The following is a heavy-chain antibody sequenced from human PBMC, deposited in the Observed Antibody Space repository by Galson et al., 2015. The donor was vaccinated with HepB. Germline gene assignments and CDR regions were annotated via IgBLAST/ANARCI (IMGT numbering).Heavy chain of an antibody. Sequence: SLRLSCAASGFTFSTYSLNWVRQAPGKGLEWVSAVSSSSIYKYYADSVKGRFTISRDNAKSSLYVQMNNLRVVDTAVYYCARGRGDIGGYYAFDYWGKGALVTVSS. CDR1: GFTFSTYS. D-gene: IGHD3-22*01. J-gene: IGHJ4*02. V-gene: IGHV3-21*06. CDR3: ARGRGDIGGYYAFDY. CDR2: VSSSSIYK.